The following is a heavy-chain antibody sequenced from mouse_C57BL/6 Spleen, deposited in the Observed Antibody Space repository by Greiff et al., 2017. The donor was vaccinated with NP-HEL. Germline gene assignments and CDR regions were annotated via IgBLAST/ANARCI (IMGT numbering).Heavy chain of an antibody. CDR3: ASDYYGSSAGVAD. CDR2: IDPANGNT. V-gene: IGHV14-3*01. J-gene: IGHJ3*01. CDR1: GFNIKNTY. Sequence: VQLQQSVAELVRPGASVKLSCTASGFNIKNTYMHWVKQRPEQGLEWIGRIDPANGNTKYAQKFQGKATITADTSSNTAYLQLSSLTSEDTAVYYCASDYYGSSAGVADWGQGTLVTVSA. D-gene: IGHD1-1*01.